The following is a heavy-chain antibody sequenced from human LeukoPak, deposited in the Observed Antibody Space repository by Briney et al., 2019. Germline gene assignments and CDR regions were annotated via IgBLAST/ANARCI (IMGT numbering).Heavy chain of an antibody. CDR1: GFTFSNYA. Sequence: GGSLRLSCAASGFTFSNYAMTWVRQAQGKGLQWVSAITDSGGSTSYADSVKGRFAISRDNSKNTLYLQMNSLRAEDTAVYYCATLMRGPTGYSGYGGEDYWGQGTLVTVSS. CDR3: ATLMRGPTGYSGYGGEDY. CDR2: ITDSGGST. V-gene: IGHV3-23*01. D-gene: IGHD5-12*01. J-gene: IGHJ4*02.